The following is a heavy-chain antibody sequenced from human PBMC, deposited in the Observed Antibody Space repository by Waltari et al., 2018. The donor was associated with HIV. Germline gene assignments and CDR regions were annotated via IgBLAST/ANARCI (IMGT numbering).Heavy chain of an antibody. J-gene: IGHJ5*02. V-gene: IGHV3-53*01. CDR3: AREVFYYDNSGHPGWFDP. CDR2: VYSDVTT. D-gene: IGHD3-22*01. Sequence: VRLVESGGGLFRSGGGPGVAGWAPGCTGRHASMHGLRHASGKGLEWVSTVYSDVTTVYADSVKGRFSTSRDTSKNILHLLMDSLRVDDTAVYYCAREVFYYDNSGHPGWFDPWGQGTLVAVSS. CDR1: GCTGRHAS.